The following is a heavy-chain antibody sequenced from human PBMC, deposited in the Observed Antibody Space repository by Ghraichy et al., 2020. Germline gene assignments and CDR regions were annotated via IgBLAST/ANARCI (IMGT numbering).Heavy chain of an antibody. CDR1: VGSFSDYY. CDR3: ARSHRSCSSASCYYYYGMDV. J-gene: IGHJ6*02. CDR2: INHSGGT. Sequence: SETLSLSCAVYVGSFSDYYWSGIRQPPGKGLEWIGEINHSGGTNYNPSLKSRVTISVDTSKNQFSLSLSSVTAADTAGYYCARSHRSCSSASCYYYYGMDVWGQGTTVTVSS. V-gene: IGHV4-34*01. D-gene: IGHD2-2*01.